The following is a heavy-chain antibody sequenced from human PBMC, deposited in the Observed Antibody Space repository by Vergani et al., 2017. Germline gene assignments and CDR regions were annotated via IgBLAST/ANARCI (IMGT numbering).Heavy chain of an antibody. V-gene: IGHV3-23*01. CDR1: GFTFSSYA. J-gene: IGHJ4*02. CDR2: ISGSGGST. Sequence: EVQLLESGGGLVQPGGSLRLSCAASGFTFSSYAMSWVRQAPGKGLEWVSAISGSGGSTYYADSVKGRFTISRDNSKNTLYLQMYSLRAEDTAVYYCAGGIGSYGWGYGRIDYWGQGTLVTVSS. CDR3: AGGIGSYGWGYGRIDY. D-gene: IGHD1-26*01.